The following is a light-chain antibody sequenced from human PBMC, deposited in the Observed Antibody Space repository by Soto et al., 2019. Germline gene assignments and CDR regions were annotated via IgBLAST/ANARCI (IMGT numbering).Light chain of an antibody. V-gene: IGLV4-69*01. CDR2: VNSGGSH. J-gene: IGLJ2*01. CDR3: QTWGTGDVV. CDR1: SGHSSYD. Sequence: QSVLTQSPSASASLGASVKLTCTLSSGHSSYDIAWHQQQPDKGPRFLMTVNSGGSHNKGDGIPDRFSGSSSGAERYLTISSLQSEDEADYYCQTWGTGDVVFGGGTKLTVL.